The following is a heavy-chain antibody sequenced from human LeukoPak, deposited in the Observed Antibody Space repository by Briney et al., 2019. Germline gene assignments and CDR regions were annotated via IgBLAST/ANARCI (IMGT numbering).Heavy chain of an antibody. CDR1: GGTFSSYA. D-gene: IGHD6-19*01. Sequence: SVKVSCKASGGTFSSYAISWVRQAPGQGLEWMGGIIPIFGTANYAQKFQGRVTITADESTSTAYMELSSLTSEDTAVYYCARGLAVAGRNYYYYGMDVWGQGTTVTVSS. CDR3: ARGLAVAGRNYYYYGMDV. V-gene: IGHV1-69*13. J-gene: IGHJ6*02. CDR2: IIPIFGTA.